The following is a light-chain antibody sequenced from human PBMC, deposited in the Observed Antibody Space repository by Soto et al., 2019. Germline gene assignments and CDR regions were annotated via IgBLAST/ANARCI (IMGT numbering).Light chain of an antibody. V-gene: IGKV1-5*03. Sequence: DIQMTQSPSTVSASVGDRVTITCRASQTVYSWLAWYQQKPGKAPKLLISEASTLQSGVPSRFGGSGSGTEFPLAISRLQPDVFATYYCQQNSSYSPYTFGQGTKVEI. CDR1: QTVYSW. J-gene: IGKJ2*01. CDR2: EAS. CDR3: QQNSSYSPYT.